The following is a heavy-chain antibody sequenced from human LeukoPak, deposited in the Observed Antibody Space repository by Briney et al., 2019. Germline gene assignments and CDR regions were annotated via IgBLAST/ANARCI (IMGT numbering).Heavy chain of an antibody. J-gene: IGHJ4*02. CDR2: ISAYNGNT. Sequence: ASVKVSCEASGYTFTAYSMHWVRQAPGQGLEWMGWISAYNGNTNYAQKLQGRVTMTTDTSTSTAYMELRSLRSDDTAVYYCARDMARYSGSYGNFDYWGQGTLVTVSS. CDR3: ARDMARYSGSYGNFDY. V-gene: IGHV1-18*04. CDR1: GYTFTAYS. D-gene: IGHD1-26*01.